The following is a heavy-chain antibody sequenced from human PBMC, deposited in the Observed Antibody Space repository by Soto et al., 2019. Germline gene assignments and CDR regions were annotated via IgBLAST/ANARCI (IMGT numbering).Heavy chain of an antibody. CDR1: SGSISTGNW. CDR3: ARVFSSGSGWMYYFDF. Sequence: QVELQESGPRLVKSSGTLSLTCEVSSGSISTGNWWSWVRQPPGKGLEWIGEIYYTGATNYNPSLKSRFTMTIDKSKDQFSLILTSATAADTAVYYCARVFSSGSGWMYYFDFWGRGILVSVSS. J-gene: IGHJ4*02. D-gene: IGHD6-25*01. CDR2: IYYTGAT. V-gene: IGHV4-4*02.